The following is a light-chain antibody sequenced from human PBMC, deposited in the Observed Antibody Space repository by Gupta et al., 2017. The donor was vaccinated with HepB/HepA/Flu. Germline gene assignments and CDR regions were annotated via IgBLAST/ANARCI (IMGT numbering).Light chain of an antibody. CDR1: QNISSG. CDR2: DAS. CDR3: QQYKNWPPT. J-gene: IGKJ4*01. V-gene: IGKV3-15*01. Sequence: EIVMTQSPATLSVSLGERATLSCRASQNISSGLAWYQQKPGQTPRLLIYDASTRATDIPARFSGSRSATEFTLTISSLQSEDSVVYYCQQYKNWPPTFGGGTKVEIK.